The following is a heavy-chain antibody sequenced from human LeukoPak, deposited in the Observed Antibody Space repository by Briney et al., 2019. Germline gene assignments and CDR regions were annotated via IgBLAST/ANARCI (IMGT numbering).Heavy chain of an antibody. D-gene: IGHD3-22*01. CDR1: GGSISSYY. CDR3: ARVWTYYYDSSGYYEFPDAFDI. J-gene: IGHJ3*02. V-gene: IGHV4-59*12. CDR2: IYYSGST. Sequence: SETLSLTCTVSGGSISSYYWSWIRQPPGKGLEWIGYIYYSGSTNYNPSLKSRVTISVDTSKNQFSLKLSSVTAADTAVYYCARVWTYYYDSSGYYEFPDAFDIWGQGTMVTVSS.